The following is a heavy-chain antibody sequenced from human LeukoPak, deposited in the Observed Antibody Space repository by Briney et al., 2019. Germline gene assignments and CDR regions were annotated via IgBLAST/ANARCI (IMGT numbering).Heavy chain of an antibody. CDR3: ARDLERYSSSSGDWGY. CDR2: ISTTSRHI. D-gene: IGHD6-6*01. CDR1: GFTLGSYS. J-gene: IGHJ4*02. Sequence: GGSLRLSCAASGFTLGSYSMNWVRQAPGKGLEWASSISTTSRHIHYADSLRGRFTISRDNAKNSLYLQMNSLRAEDTAVYYCARDLERYSSSSGDWGYWGQGALVTVSS. V-gene: IGHV3-21*04.